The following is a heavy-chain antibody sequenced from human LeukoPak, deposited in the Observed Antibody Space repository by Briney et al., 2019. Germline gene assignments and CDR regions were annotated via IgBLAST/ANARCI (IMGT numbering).Heavy chain of an antibody. CDR2: IYYSGST. Sequence: SSETLSLTCTVSGGSISSHYWSWIRQPPGKGLEWIGYIYYSGSTNYNPSLKRRVTISVDTSKNQFSLKLSSVTAADTAVYYCARGNSYGYDVLDYWGQGTLVTVSS. D-gene: IGHD5-18*01. CDR3: ARGNSYGYDVLDY. V-gene: IGHV4-59*11. J-gene: IGHJ4*02. CDR1: GGSISSHY.